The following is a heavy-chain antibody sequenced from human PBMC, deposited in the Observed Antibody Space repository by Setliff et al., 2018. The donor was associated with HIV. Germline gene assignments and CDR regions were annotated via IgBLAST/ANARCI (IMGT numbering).Heavy chain of an antibody. CDR2: VYFSGST. J-gene: IGHJ4*02. Sequence: SETLSLTCTVSGGSISTYYLTWIRQPAGKGLEFIGRVYFSGSTNYNPSLRSRVTISVDTSKNHFSLKLSSVTAADTAVFYCARVPFTTGFDYWGQGILVTVSS. CDR1: GGSISTYY. V-gene: IGHV4-4*07. CDR3: ARVPFTTGFDY. D-gene: IGHD3-3*01.